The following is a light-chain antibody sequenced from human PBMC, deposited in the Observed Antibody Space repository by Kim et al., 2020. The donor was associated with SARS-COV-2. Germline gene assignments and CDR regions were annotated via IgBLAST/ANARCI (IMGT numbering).Light chain of an antibody. J-gene: IGKJ2*01. V-gene: IGKV1-5*03. CDR2: KAS. Sequence: DIQMTQSPSTLSASVGERVTITCRASQSLSSWLAWYQQKPGKAPKLLIYKASILESGVPSRFSGSGSGTEFTLTITSLQPDDFATYYCQRYNSPPYTFGQGTKVDIK. CDR3: QRYNSPPYT. CDR1: QSLSSW.